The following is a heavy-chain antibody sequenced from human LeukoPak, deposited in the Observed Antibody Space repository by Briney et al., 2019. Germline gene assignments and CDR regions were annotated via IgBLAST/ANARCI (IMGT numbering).Heavy chain of an antibody. CDR1: GFTFSSYA. V-gene: IGHV3-23*01. CDR2: ISGSGVST. Sequence: GGSLRLSCAASGFTFSSYAISWVRQAPGKGLEWVSGISGSGVSTYYADSVKGRFTISRDNSKNTLYLQMNSLRAEDTAVYYCARAPITMIVVVISFSASFDYWGQGTLVTVSS. J-gene: IGHJ4*02. D-gene: IGHD3-22*01. CDR3: ARAPITMIVVVISFSASFDY.